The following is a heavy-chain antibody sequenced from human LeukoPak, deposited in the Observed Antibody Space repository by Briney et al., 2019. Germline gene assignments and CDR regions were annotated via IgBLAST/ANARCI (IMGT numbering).Heavy chain of an antibody. J-gene: IGHJ6*02. Sequence: GASVKVSCKASGYTFTGYYMHWVRQAPGQGLEWMGWINPNSGGTNYAQKFQGRVTMTRDTSISTAYMELSRLRSDDTAVYYCARDPSAAGKLLADRWGASVYYYYYGMDVWGQGTTVTVSS. D-gene: IGHD6-13*01. V-gene: IGHV1-2*02. CDR1: GYTFTGYY. CDR2: INPNSGGT. CDR3: ARDPSAAGKLLADRWGASVYYYYYGMDV.